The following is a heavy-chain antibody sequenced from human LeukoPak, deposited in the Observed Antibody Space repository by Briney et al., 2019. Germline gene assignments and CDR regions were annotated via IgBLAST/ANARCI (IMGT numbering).Heavy chain of an antibody. CDR2: ISYSGST. D-gene: IGHD6-19*01. V-gene: IGHV4-39*01. Sequence: SETLSLTCTVSGGSISSSSYYWGWIRQPPVKGLEWIGSISYSGSTYYGPSLKSRITISVDTSKNQFSLKLSSVTAADTAVYYCAVSSGWYSGFDYWGQGTLVTDSP. CDR3: AVSSGWYSGFDY. CDR1: GGSISSSSYY. J-gene: IGHJ4*02.